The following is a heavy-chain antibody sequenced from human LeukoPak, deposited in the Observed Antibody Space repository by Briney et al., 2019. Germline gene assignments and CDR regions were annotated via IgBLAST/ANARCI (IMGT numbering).Heavy chain of an antibody. CDR1: GGSINSGSYY. CDR2: IYTSGST. D-gene: IGHD6-19*01. J-gene: IGHJ4*02. V-gene: IGHV4-61*02. CDR3: AREEAAVAGMLDY. Sequence: SETLSLTCTVSGGSINSGSYYWSWIRQPAGKGLEWIGRIYTSGSTNYNPSLKSRVTISVDTSKNQFSLKLSSVTAADTAVYYCAREEAAVAGMLDYWGQGTLVTVSS.